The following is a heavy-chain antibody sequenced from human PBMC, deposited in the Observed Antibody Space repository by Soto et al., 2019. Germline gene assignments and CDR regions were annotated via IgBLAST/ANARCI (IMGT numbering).Heavy chain of an antibody. CDR2: INSDGSST. D-gene: IGHD2-15*01. V-gene: IGHV3-74*01. Sequence: GGSLRLSCAASGFTFSSYWMHWVRQAPGKGLVWVSRINSDGSSTGYADSVMGRFTISRDNAKNTLYLQMNSLRAEDTAVYYCARDQGYCSGGSCCVAGYWGQGTLVTVSS. CDR3: ARDQGYCSGGSCCVAGY. J-gene: IGHJ4*02. CDR1: GFTFSSYW.